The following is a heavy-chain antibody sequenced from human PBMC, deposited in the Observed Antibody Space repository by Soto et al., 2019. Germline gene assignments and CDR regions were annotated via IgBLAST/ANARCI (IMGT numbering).Heavy chain of an antibody. CDR2: IIPIFGTA. Sequence: AAVKVSCKASGGTHSSYSISWVLQAPGQGLEWMGWIIPIFGTANYAQMFQGRVTITADESTSTAYMEVSSLRSEDTAVYYCARAYCSGGSCYSGLRSFGMDVWGQGTTVTVSS. J-gene: IGHJ6*02. D-gene: IGHD2-15*01. CDR1: GGTHSSYS. CDR3: ARAYCSGGSCYSGLRSFGMDV. V-gene: IGHV1-69*13.